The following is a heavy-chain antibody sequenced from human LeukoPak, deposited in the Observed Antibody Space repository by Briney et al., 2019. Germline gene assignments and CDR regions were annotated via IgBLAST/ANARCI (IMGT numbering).Heavy chain of an antibody. J-gene: IGHJ3*02. CDR1: GYTFTGYY. CDR3: ARDYPLRSKRVAFDI. D-gene: IGHD2/OR15-2a*01. V-gene: IGHV1-2*06. Sequence: ASVKVSCKASGYTFTGYYMHWVRQAPGQGLELMGRINPNSGGTNYAQKFQGRVTMTRDTSISTAYMELSRLRSDDTAVYYCARDYPLRSKRVAFDIWGQGTMVTVSS. CDR2: INPNSGGT.